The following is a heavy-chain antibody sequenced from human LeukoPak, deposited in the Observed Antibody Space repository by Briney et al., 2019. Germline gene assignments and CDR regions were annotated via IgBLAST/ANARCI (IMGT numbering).Heavy chain of an antibody. Sequence: GGSLRLSCAASGFTFSSYSMNWVRQAPGKGLEWVSSISSSSSYIYYADSVKGRFTISRDNAKNSLYLQMSSLRAEDTAVYYCARDAAGCTVCTSTSCYGRSHNRFDPWGQGTLVTVSS. CDR3: ARDAAGCTVCTSTSCYGRSHNRFDP. D-gene: IGHD2-2*01. V-gene: IGHV3-21*01. CDR1: GFTFSSYS. J-gene: IGHJ5*02. CDR2: ISSSSSYI.